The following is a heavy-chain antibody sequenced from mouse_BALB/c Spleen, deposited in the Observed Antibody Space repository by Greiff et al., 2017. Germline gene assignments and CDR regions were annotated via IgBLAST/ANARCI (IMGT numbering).Heavy chain of an antibody. CDR2: ISTYSGNT. Sequence: VQLQQSGPELVRPGVSVKISCKGSGYTFTDYAMHWVKQSHAKSLEWIGVISTYSGNTNYNQKFKGKATTTVDKSSSTAYMELARLTSEDSAIYYCALITTVGGGRAMDYWGQGTSVTVSS. J-gene: IGHJ4*01. CDR1: GYTFTDYA. D-gene: IGHD1-1*01. CDR3: ALITTVGGGRAMDY. V-gene: IGHV1-67*01.